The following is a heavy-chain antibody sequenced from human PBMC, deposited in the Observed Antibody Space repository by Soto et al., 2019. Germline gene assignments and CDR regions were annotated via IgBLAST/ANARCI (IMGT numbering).Heavy chain of an antibody. Sequence: ASVKVSCKTSGYAFSNYGITWVRQAPGQPLEWLGWISLYSDGTNYAQKFQGRVSMTTDTSTTTAYMELRSLRSDDTAVYYCARVVPGAEAWFGPWGQGTLVTVSS. CDR2: ISLYSDGT. V-gene: IGHV1-18*01. D-gene: IGHD2-2*01. CDR1: GYAFSNYG. CDR3: ARVVPGAEAWFGP. J-gene: IGHJ5*02.